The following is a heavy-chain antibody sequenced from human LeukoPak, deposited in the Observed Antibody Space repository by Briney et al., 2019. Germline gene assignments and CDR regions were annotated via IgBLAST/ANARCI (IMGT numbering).Heavy chain of an antibody. D-gene: IGHD1-26*01. CDR1: GYTFTDYY. J-gene: IGHJ3*02. Sequence: ASVKVSCKASGYTFTDYYIHWVRQAPGQGLQWMAWINPDNGGTNYAQKFQGRVTLTTDPSISTAYMELSGLRSDDTAVYFCARWLMRATTRDAFDIWGQGTMVTVPS. CDR2: INPDNGGT. V-gene: IGHV1-2*02. CDR3: ARWLMRATTRDAFDI.